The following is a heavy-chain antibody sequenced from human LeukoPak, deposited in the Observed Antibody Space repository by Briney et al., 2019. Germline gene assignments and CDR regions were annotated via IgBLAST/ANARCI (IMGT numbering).Heavy chain of an antibody. V-gene: IGHV3-23*01. D-gene: IGHD3-9*01. CDR2: ISGSGDST. CDR1: GFTFSGYV. CDR3: AKVNDILTGTGDAFDI. J-gene: IGHJ3*02. Sequence: GGSLRLSCAASGFTFSGYVMSWVRRAPGKGLEWVSDISGSGDSTYYADSVKGRFTISRDNSKNTLYLQMNSLRAEDTAVYYCAKVNDILTGTGDAFDIWGQGTMVTVSS.